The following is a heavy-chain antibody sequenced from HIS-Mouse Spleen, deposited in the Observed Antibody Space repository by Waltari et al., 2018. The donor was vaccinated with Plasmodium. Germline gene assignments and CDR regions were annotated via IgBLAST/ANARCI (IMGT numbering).Heavy chain of an antibody. J-gene: IGHJ1*01. CDR1: GYTFTGYY. CDR2: INPNSGGT. Sequence: QVQLVQSRAEVKKPGASVKLSCTDAGYTFTGYYMHWVRQAPGQRLEWMGLINPNSGGTNYAEKFQGRVTRTRDTSISTAYMERSRLRSDDTAVYYCARVLGYKAAAGTFVEYFQHWGQGTLVTVSS. CDR3: ARVLGYKAAAGTFVEYFQH. V-gene: IGHV1-2*02. D-gene: IGHD6-13*01.